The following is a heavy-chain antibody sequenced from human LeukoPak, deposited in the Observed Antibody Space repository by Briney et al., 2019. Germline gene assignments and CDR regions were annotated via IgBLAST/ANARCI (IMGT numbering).Heavy chain of an antibody. CDR1: GGTFISYA. V-gene: IGHV1-3*01. CDR3: ARVGAAAGPYYFDY. D-gene: IGHD6-13*01. CDR2: INAGNGNT. Sequence: ASVKVSCKASGGTFISYAISWVRQAPGQRLEWTGWINAGNGNTKYSQKFQGRVTITRDTSASTAYMELSSLRSEDTTVYYCARVGAAAGPYYFDYWGQGTLVTVSS. J-gene: IGHJ4*02.